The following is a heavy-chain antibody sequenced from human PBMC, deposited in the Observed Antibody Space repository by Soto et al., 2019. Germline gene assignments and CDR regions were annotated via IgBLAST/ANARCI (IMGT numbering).Heavy chain of an antibody. CDR3: AREEGYDILPGYYYYGMDV. Sequence: ASVKVSCKASGYTFTGYYMHWVRQAPGQGLEWMGWINPNSGGTNYAQKFQGRVTMTMDTSISTAYMELSRLRSDDTAVYYCAREEGYDILPGYYYYGMDVWGQGTTVTVSS. J-gene: IGHJ6*02. D-gene: IGHD3-9*01. CDR1: GYTFTGYY. V-gene: IGHV1-2*02. CDR2: INPNSGGT.